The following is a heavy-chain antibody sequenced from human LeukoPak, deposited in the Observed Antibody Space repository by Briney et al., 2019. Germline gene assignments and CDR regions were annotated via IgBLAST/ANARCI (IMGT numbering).Heavy chain of an antibody. CDR3: ARRRSEEFDFDC. D-gene: IGHD6-19*01. J-gene: IGHJ4*02. Sequence: ASVRVSCKASGYIFSTYGISWVRQAPGQGREWMGCISGYNGNTNYAQKLQGRVTMTTDTSTSTAYMELRSLRSDDTAVYYCARRRSEEFDFDCWGQGTLVTVSS. CDR1: GYIFSTYG. CDR2: ISGYNGNT. V-gene: IGHV1-18*01.